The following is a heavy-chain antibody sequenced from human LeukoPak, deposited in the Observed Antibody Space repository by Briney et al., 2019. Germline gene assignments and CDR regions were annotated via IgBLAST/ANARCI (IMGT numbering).Heavy chain of an antibody. CDR2: INPNSGGT. Sequence: GASVKVSCKASGYTFTGYYMHWVRQAPGQGLEWMGWINPNSGGTNYAQKFQGRVTMTRDTSISRAYMELSRLRSDDTAVYYCAGGVGVPGWGGIDYYYMDVWGKGTTVTVSS. V-gene: IGHV1-2*02. CDR1: GYTFTGYY. J-gene: IGHJ6*03. CDR3: AGGVGVPGWGGIDYYYMDV. D-gene: IGHD6-13*01.